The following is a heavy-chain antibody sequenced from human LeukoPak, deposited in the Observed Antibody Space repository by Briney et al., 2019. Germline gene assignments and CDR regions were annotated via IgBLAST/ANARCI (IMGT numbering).Heavy chain of an antibody. J-gene: IGHJ4*02. CDR1: GFTFNNYG. CDR3: AKRDAVTEFDY. D-gene: IGHD6-19*01. Sequence: GGSLRLSCAASGFTFNNYGMHWVRQAPGKGLEWVTLIQPDGNDKYYADSVKGRFTGSRDNSKNTLYLQLNSLRAEDTAVYYCAKRDAVTEFDYWGQGTLVTVSS. CDR2: IQPDGNDK. V-gene: IGHV3-30*02.